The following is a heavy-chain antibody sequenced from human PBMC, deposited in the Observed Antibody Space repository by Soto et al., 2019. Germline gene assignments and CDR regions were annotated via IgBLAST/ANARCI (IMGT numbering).Heavy chain of an antibody. V-gene: IGHV4-59*08. CDR1: GCSISSYY. CDR3: ARHYPIGNNWNYFDY. D-gene: IGHD1-1*01. J-gene: IGHJ4*02. Sequence: SETLSLTCTVSGCSISSYYWGWIRQPPGKGLEWIGHISYSGSTNYNPSLESRITISVDTSNNQFSLKVNSVTAADTALYYCARHYPIGNNWNYFDYWGQGTLVTVS. CDR2: ISYSGST.